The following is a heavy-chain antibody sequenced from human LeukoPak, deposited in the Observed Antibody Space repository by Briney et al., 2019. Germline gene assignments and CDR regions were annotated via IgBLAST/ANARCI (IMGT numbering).Heavy chain of an antibody. CDR1: GFTFSAYS. Sequence: GGSLRLSCAASGFTFSAYSMTWVRQAPGKGLEWLSYISSSSMTVYYADSVKGRSTISRDNAKNSLYLQMNSLRAEDTAVYYCARVVRPTVTQSTIDYWGQGTLVTVSS. CDR3: ARVVRPTVTQSTIDY. CDR2: ISSSSMTV. J-gene: IGHJ4*02. V-gene: IGHV3-48*04. D-gene: IGHD4-11*01.